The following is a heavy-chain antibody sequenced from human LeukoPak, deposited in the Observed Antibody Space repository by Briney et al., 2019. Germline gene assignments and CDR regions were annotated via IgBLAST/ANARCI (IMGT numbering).Heavy chain of an antibody. J-gene: IGHJ4*02. Sequence: GGSLRLSCAASGFTLSDYYMSWIRQAPGKGLEWVSYISSSSSYTNYADSVKGRFTISRDNAKNSLYLQMNSLRAEDTAVYYCARGGIAAAGSFDYWGQGTLVTVSS. V-gene: IGHV3-11*06. D-gene: IGHD6-13*01. CDR3: ARGGIAAAGSFDY. CDR2: ISSSSSYT. CDR1: GFTLSDYY.